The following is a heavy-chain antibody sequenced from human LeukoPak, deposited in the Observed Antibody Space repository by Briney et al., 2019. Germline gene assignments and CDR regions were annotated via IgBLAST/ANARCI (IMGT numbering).Heavy chain of an antibody. CDR2: INAGNGNT. CDR1: GYTFTSYA. J-gene: IGHJ6*04. D-gene: IGHD6-13*01. CDR3: ATSGVAAAGTYYYGMDV. Sequence: ASVKVSCKASGYTFTSYAMHWVRQAPGQRLEWMGWINAGNGNTKYSQKFQGRVTITRDTSASTAYMELSSLRSEDTAVYYCATSGVAAAGTYYYGMDVWAKGPRSPSPQ. V-gene: IGHV1-3*01.